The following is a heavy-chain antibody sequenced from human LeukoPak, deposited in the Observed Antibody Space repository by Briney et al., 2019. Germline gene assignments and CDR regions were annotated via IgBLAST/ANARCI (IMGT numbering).Heavy chain of an antibody. J-gene: IGHJ4*02. V-gene: IGHV1-69*13. Sequence: GASVKVSCKASGGTFSSYAISWVRQAPGQGLEWMGGIIPIFGTANYAQKFQGRVTITADESTSTAYMELSSLRSEDTAVYYCARGVYPCSSGWYAPSYFDYWGQGTLVTVSS. D-gene: IGHD6-19*01. CDR3: ARGVYPCSSGWYAPSYFDY. CDR1: GGTFSSYA. CDR2: IIPIFGTA.